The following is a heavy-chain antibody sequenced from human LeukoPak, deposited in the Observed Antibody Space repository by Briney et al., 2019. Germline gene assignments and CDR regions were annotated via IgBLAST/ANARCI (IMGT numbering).Heavy chain of an antibody. CDR2: INSDGSST. CDR3: ATGQGHGMDV. Sequence: GGSLRLSCAASGFTFSSYWMHWVRQAPGKGLVWVSPINSDGSSTSYADSVKGRFTISRDNAKNTLYLQMNSLRAEDTAVYYCATGQGHGMDVWGQGTTVTVSS. V-gene: IGHV3-74*01. D-gene: IGHD1-14*01. J-gene: IGHJ6*02. CDR1: GFTFSSYW.